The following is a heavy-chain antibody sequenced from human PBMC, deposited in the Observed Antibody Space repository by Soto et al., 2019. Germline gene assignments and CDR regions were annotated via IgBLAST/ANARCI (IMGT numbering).Heavy chain of an antibody. J-gene: IGHJ5*02. CDR3: ARRERYYGSPGWFDP. V-gene: IGHV4-39*01. CDR1: GGSISSFTYY. CDR2: VYYNENT. D-gene: IGHD3-9*01. Sequence: SETLSLTCSVSGGSISSFTYYWGWIRQPPGKGLEWIGTVYYNENTYYNPSLKSRVTITVDTAKNQFSLSLRSVTAADTAMYFCARRERYYGSPGWFDPWGPGTLVTASS.